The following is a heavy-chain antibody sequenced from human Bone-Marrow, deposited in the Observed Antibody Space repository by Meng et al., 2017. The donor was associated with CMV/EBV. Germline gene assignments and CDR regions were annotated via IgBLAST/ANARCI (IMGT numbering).Heavy chain of an antibody. CDR2: FDPEDGET. Sequence: ASVKVSCKVSGYTLTELSMHWVRQAPGKELEWMGGFDPEDGETIYAQKFQGRVTMTEDTSTDTAYMELSSLRSEDTAVYYCALIKDWVRGSRIYGMDVWGQGTTVTVSS. CDR3: ALIKDWVRGSRIYGMDV. D-gene: IGHD3/OR15-3a*01. CDR1: GYTLTELS. V-gene: IGHV1-24*01. J-gene: IGHJ6*02.